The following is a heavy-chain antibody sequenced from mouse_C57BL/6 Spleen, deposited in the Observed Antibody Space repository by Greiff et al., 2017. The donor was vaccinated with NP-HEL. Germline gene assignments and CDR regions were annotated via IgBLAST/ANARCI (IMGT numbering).Heavy chain of an antibody. CDR3: ARGGAYYSNWRYFDV. J-gene: IGHJ1*03. V-gene: IGHV1-50*01. CDR2: IDPSDSYT. Sequence: QVQLQQPGAELVKPGASVKLSCKASGYTFTSYWMQWVKQRPGQGLEWIGEIDPSDSYTNYNQKFKGKATLTVDTSSSTAYMQLSSLTSEDSAVYYCARGGAYYSNWRYFDVWGTGTTVTVSS. CDR1: GYTFTSYW. D-gene: IGHD2-5*01.